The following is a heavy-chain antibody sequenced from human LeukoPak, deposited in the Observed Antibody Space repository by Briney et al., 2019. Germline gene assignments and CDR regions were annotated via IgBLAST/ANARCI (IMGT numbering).Heavy chain of an antibody. CDR3: ARDAAVVVPAAPNWFDP. Sequence: SETLSLTCTVSGYSISSGYYWGWIRQPPGKGLEWIGSIYHSGSTYYNPSLKSQVTISVDTSKIQFSLKLSSVTAADTAVYYCARDAAVVVPAAPNWFDPWGQGTLVTVSS. J-gene: IGHJ5*02. CDR1: GYSISSGYY. D-gene: IGHD2-2*01. CDR2: IYHSGST. V-gene: IGHV4-38-2*02.